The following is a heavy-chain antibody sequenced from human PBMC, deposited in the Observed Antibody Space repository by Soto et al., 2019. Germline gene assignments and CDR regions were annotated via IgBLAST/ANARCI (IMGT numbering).Heavy chain of an antibody. CDR3: ARDRYSNGWYDY. CDR2: IYYSGST. J-gene: IGHJ4*02. V-gene: IGHV4-59*11. CDR1: GGSISSHY. D-gene: IGHD6-19*01. Sequence: SGTVSLTCIVSGGSISSHYWSWIRQPPGKGLEWIGYIYYSGSTKYNPSLKSRVTISVDTSKDQFSLQLTSVTAADTAVYYCARDRYSNGWYDYWGQGTLVTVSS.